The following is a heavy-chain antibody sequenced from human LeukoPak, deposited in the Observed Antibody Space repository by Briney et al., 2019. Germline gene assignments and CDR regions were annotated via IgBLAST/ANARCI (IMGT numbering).Heavy chain of an antibody. CDR1: GGSISSGGYY. V-gene: IGHV4-31*03. D-gene: IGHD1-1*01. CDR3: ARDTVTGTSTRAFDI. Sequence: SETLSLTCTVSGGSISSGGYYWSWIRQHPGKGLEWIGYIYYSGSTYYNPSLKSRVTISVDTSKNQSSLKLSSVTAADTAVYYCARDTVTGTSTRAFDIWGQGTMVTVSS. CDR2: IYYSGST. J-gene: IGHJ3*02.